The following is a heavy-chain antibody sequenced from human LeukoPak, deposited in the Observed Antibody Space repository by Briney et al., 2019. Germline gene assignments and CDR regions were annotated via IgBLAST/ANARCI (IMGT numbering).Heavy chain of an antibody. CDR1: GFTFSSYS. CDR2: ISGSGGST. D-gene: IGHD3-16*02. J-gene: IGHJ4*02. V-gene: IGHV3-23*01. CDR3: AKDNDYVWGSYRYPLDY. Sequence: PGGSLRLSCAASGFTFSSYSMNWVRQAPGKGLEWVSAISGSGGSTYYADSVKGRFTISRDNSKNTLYLQMNSLRAEDTAVYYCAKDNDYVWGSYRYPLDYWGQGTLVTVSS.